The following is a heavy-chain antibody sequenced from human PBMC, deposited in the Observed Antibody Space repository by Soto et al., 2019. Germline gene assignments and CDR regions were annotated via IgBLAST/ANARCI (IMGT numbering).Heavy chain of an antibody. CDR1: GFTFTRYA. J-gene: IGHJ6*02. D-gene: IGHD3-22*01. CDR3: ARTYYYDSSDYYGPRDYYYGMDV. Sequence: GGSLRLSCAASGFTFTRYAMHWVRQAPGKGLEWAAVTSHDGSNKYYADSVMGRFTISRDNSKNTLFLQMNSLRAEDTAVYYCARTYYYDSSDYYGPRDYYYGMDVWGQGTTVTVSS. CDR2: TSHDGSNK. V-gene: IGHV3-30-3*01.